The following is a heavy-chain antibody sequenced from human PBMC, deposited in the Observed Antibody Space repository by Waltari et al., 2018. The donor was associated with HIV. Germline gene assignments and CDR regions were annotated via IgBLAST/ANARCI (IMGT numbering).Heavy chain of an antibody. CDR3: AADEEQGRSY. J-gene: IGHJ4*02. V-gene: IGHV1-58*01. D-gene: IGHD3-10*01. CDR1: GFTFTSSA. Sequence: QMQLVQSGPEVKKPGTSVKVSCKASGFTFTSSAVQWVRQARGQRLEWIGRIVVGSGNTNYAQKFQERGTITRDMSTSTAYMELSSLRSEDTAVYYCAADEEQGRSYWGQGTLVTVSS. CDR2: IVVGSGNT.